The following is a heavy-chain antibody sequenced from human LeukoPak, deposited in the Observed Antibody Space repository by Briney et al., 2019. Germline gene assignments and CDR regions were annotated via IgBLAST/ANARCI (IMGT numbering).Heavy chain of an antibody. D-gene: IGHD1-26*01. J-gene: IGHJ4*02. CDR1: GYTFTSHG. Sequence: ASVKVSCKASGYTFTSHGLSWARQAPGQGLEWMGWISIYSGNTNYAQKFQDRISMTTDTSTSTAYMELRSLKSDDTAVYYCARDIVGADQPTYWGQGTLVTVSS. V-gene: IGHV1-18*01. CDR3: ARDIVGADQPTY. CDR2: ISIYSGNT.